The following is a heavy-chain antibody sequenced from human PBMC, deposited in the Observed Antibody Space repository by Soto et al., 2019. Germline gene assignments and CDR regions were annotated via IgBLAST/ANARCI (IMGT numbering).Heavy chain of an antibody. D-gene: IGHD6-19*01. CDR1: GFTFSTYA. V-gene: IGHV3-23*01. J-gene: IGHJ4*02. CDR3: AKGFWVVAGTRYFDY. Sequence: GSLRLSCAASGFTFSTYAMFWARQAPGKGLEWVSVISGSGDSTYYADSVKGRFTISRDNSKNTLYLQMHSLRAEDTAVYYCAKGFWVVAGTRYFDYWGQRTLVTVSS. CDR2: ISGSGDST.